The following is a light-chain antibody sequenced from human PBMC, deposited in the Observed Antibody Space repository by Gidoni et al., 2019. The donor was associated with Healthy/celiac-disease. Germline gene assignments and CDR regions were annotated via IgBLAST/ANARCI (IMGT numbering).Light chain of an antibody. J-gene: IGLJ1*01. CDR1: SSDVGGYNY. CDR2: DFS. CDR3: SSYTSSSTLVV. Sequence: QSALTQPASVSGSPGQSITISCTGTSSDVGGYNYVSWYQQHPGKAPKLMISDFSNRPSGGSNRFSGSKSGNTASLTISGLQAEDEADYYCSSYTSSSTLVVFGTGTKVTVL. V-gene: IGLV2-14*03.